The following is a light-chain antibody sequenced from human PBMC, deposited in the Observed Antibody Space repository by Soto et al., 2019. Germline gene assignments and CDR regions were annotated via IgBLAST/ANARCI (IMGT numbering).Light chain of an antibody. V-gene: IGLV3-25*02. CDR1: ALPKQY. CDR3: QSADSSGTYVV. CDR2: KDT. J-gene: IGLJ2*01. Sequence: SYELTQPPSVSVSPGQTARITCSGDALPKQYAYWYQQKPGQAPLLVIYKDTERPSGIPERFSGSSSGTTVTLTISRVQAEDEADYYCQSADSSGTYVVFGGGTKVTVL.